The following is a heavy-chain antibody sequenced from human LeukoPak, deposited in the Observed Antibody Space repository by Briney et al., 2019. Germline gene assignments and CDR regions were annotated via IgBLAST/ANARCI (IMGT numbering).Heavy chain of an antibody. CDR2: ISYDGSNK. CDR3: ARGSYYYDSSGTFDY. V-gene: IGHV3-30*04. D-gene: IGHD3-22*01. Sequence: GGSLRLSCAASGFTFSSYAMSWVRQAPGKGLEWVAVISYDGSNKYYADSVKGRFTISRDNSKNTLYLQMNSLRAEDTAVYYCARGSYYYDSSGTFDYWGQGTLVTVSS. CDR1: GFTFSSYA. J-gene: IGHJ4*02.